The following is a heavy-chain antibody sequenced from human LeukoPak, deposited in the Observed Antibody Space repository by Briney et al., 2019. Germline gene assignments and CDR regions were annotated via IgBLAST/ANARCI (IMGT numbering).Heavy chain of an antibody. D-gene: IGHD3-3*01. V-gene: IGHV3-7*01. Sequence: GGSLRLSCAASGFTFTNYWMSWVRQAPGKGLEVVANIKQDRSEKYYVDSVKGRFTISRDNAKNSLCLQMNSLRAEDTAVYYCARLREIPVFGVVTKSTSYFDYWGQGTLVTVSS. CDR1: GFTFTNYW. CDR2: IKQDRSEK. J-gene: IGHJ4*02. CDR3: ARLREIPVFGVVTKSTSYFDY.